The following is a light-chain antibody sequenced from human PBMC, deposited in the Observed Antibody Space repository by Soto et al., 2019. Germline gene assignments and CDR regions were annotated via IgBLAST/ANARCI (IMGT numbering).Light chain of an antibody. J-gene: IGKJ1*01. CDR1: QSISSY. CDR3: QQRSTWPRWT. Sequence: EIVLTQSTGTLSLSPGERATPSCRASQSISSYFAWYQQKPGQAPRLLIYDTSTRATGIPARFSGSGSGTDLTLTISSLEPEDFAVYYCQQRSTWPRWTFGQGTKVDIK. V-gene: IGKV3-11*01. CDR2: DTS.